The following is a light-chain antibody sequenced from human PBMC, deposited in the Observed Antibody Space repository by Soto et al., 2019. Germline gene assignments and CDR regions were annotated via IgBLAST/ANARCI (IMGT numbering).Light chain of an antibody. V-gene: IGLV1-47*01. CDR2: KNN. J-gene: IGLJ1*01. CDR1: NSNIEDNY. CDR3: SSYTTSSTPSYV. Sequence: QSVLTQPPSASGTPGQRVTIFCSGANSNIEDNYVYWYQQLPGTAPKLLIYKNNQRPSGVPDRFSGSRSGTSASLVISGLQSADEADYYCSSYTTSSTPSYVFGTGTKLTVL.